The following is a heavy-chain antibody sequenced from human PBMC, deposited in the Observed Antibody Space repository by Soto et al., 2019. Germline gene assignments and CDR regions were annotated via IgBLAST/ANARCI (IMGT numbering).Heavy chain of an antibody. D-gene: IGHD3-16*01. CDR3: ARDRTAYNRRTYFDL. CDR2: ISSDGTST. J-gene: IGHJ4*02. Sequence: GGSLRLSCAASGFTLGTSWMHWVRQGPGKGLVWVSRISSDGTSTIYADSVKGRFTISRDSARNTLYLQMNSLRGEDTAVYYCARDRTAYNRRTYFDLWGQGTLVTVSS. V-gene: IGHV3-74*01. CDR1: GFTLGTSW.